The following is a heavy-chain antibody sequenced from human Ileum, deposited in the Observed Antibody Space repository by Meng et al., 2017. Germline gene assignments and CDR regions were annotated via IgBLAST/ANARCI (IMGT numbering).Heavy chain of an antibody. J-gene: IGHJ1*01. V-gene: IGHV3-21*01. CDR1: GFTFSSYT. D-gene: IGHD1-26*01. Sequence: GGSLRLSCAASGFTFSSYTMNWVRQAPGKGLEWVSSISSSSSYIYYADSVKGRFTISRDNAKNSLYLQMNSLRAEDTAVYSCACGSSAQHWGQGTLVTVSS. CDR3: ACGSSAQH. CDR2: ISSSSSYI.